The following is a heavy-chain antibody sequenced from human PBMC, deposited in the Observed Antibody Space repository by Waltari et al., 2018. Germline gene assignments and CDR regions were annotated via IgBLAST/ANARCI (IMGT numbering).Heavy chain of an antibody. CDR3: ARDPGDFWSGYYRYYGMDV. CDR2: IYYSGST. V-gene: IGHV4-59*11. Sequence: QVQLQESGPGLVKPSETLSLTCTVSGGSISSHYWSWIRQPPGKGLEWIGYIYYSGSTNYNPSLKSRVTISVDTSKNQCSLKLSSVTAADTAVYYCARDPGDFWSGYYRYYGMDVWGQGTTVTVSS. CDR1: GGSISSHY. J-gene: IGHJ6*02. D-gene: IGHD3-3*01.